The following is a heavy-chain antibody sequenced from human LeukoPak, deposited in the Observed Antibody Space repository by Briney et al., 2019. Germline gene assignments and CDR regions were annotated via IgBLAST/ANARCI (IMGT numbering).Heavy chain of an antibody. CDR1: GGSISSYY. J-gene: IGHJ4*02. CDR2: INHSGST. V-gene: IGHV4-34*01. D-gene: IGHD2-8*01. CDR3: AGGQLSSTNCTNGVCLDY. Sequence: SEILSLTCTVSGGSISSYYWSWIRQPPGKGLEWIGEINHSGSTNYNPSLKSRVTISVDTSKNQFSLKLSSVTAADTAVYYCAGGQLSSTNCTNGVCLDYWGQGTLVTVSS.